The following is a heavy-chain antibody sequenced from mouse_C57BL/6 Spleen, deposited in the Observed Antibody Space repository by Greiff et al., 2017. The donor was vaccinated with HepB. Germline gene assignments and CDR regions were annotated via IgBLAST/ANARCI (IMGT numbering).Heavy chain of an antibody. CDR2: INPSSGYT. Sequence: VQLQQSGAELARPGASVKMSCKASGYTFTSYTMHWVKQRPGQGLEWIGYINPSSGYTKYNQKFKDKATLTADKSSRTAYMQLSSLTSEDSAVYYCARGYDYDPFAYWGQGTLVTVSA. J-gene: IGHJ3*01. V-gene: IGHV1-4*01. D-gene: IGHD2-4*01. CDR3: ARGYDYDPFAY. CDR1: GYTFTSYT.